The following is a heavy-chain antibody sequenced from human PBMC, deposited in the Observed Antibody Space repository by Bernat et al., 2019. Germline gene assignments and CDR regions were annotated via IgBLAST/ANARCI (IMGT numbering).Heavy chain of an antibody. J-gene: IGHJ4*02. D-gene: IGHD4-23*01. CDR1: GFTVSSNY. Sequence: EVQLVESGGGLIQPGGSLRLSCAASGFTVSSNYMSWVRQAPGKGLECLSVIHSGGSTYDADSVQGRFTITRDNSKNTLYHQMNSLRAENTAVYYWARDSGPDCGGNVGVDYWGQGTLVTVS. CDR2: IHSGGST. CDR3: ARDSGPDCGGNVGVDY. V-gene: IGHV3-53*01.